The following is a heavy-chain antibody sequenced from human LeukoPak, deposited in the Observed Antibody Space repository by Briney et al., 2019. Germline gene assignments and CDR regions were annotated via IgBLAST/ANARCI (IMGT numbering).Heavy chain of an antibody. CDR1: GYNFTGYY. CDR3: ARGGGSWDY. J-gene: IGHJ4*02. D-gene: IGHD1-26*01. CDR2: INPNSGTT. V-gene: IGHV1-2*02. Sequence: ASVKVSCKASGYNFTGYYLHWVRRAPGQGLEWMGWINPNSGTTDYAQKFQGRVTLTRDTSSTTAYMEMTGLTSDDTAAYYCARGGGSWDYWGQGTLVTVSS.